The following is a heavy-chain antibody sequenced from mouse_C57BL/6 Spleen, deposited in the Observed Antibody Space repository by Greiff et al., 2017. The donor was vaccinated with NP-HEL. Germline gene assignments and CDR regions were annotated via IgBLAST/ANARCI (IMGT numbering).Heavy chain of an antibody. V-gene: IGHV1-15*01. Sequence: VKLLESGAELVRPGASVTLSCKASGYTFTDYEMHWVKQTPVHGLEWIGAIDPETGGTAYNQKFKGKAILTADKSSSTAYMELRSLTSEDSAVYYCTRPLFITTVVFDYWGQGTTLTVSS. J-gene: IGHJ2*01. CDR2: IDPETGGT. CDR1: GYTFTDYE. D-gene: IGHD1-1*01. CDR3: TRPLFITTVVFDY.